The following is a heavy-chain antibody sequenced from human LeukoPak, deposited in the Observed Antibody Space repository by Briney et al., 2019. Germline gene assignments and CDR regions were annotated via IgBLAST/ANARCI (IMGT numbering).Heavy chain of an antibody. Sequence: SETLSLTCTVSGGSISSYYWSWIRQPPGKGLEWIGYIYYSGSTNYNPSLKSRVTISLDTSKNQISLKLSSVTAADTAVYYCAGGDRFYYFDYWGQGTPVTVSS. CDR3: AGGDRFYYFDY. V-gene: IGHV4-59*01. CDR1: GGSISSYY. CDR2: IYYSGST. D-gene: IGHD3-10*01. J-gene: IGHJ4*02.